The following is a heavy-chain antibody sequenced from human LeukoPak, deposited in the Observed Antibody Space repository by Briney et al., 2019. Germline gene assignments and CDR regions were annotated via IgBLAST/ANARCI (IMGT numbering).Heavy chain of an antibody. J-gene: IGHJ4*02. V-gene: IGHV3-43*02. Sequence: TGGSLRLFCAASGFTFDDYAMHWVRQAPGKGLEWVSLISGDGGSTYYADSVKGRFTISRDNSKNSLYLQMNSLRTEDTALYHCAKDRGWYDYWGQGTLVTVSS. CDR2: ISGDGGST. CDR3: AKDRGWYDY. CDR1: GFTFDDYA. D-gene: IGHD6-19*01.